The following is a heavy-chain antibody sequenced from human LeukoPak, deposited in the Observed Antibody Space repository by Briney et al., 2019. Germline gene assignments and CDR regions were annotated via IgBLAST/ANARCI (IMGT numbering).Heavy chain of an antibody. CDR3: ARPSSGYFDY. D-gene: IGHD6-6*01. Sequence: SETLSLTCTVSGVSIKSITYYWGWIRQPPGKGLEWIGSIYYSGSTYYNPSLKSRVTISVDTSKNQFSLKLSSVTAADTAVYYCARPSSGYFDYWGQGTLVTVSS. V-gene: IGHV4-39*01. CDR2: IYYSGST. J-gene: IGHJ4*02. CDR1: GVSIKSITYY.